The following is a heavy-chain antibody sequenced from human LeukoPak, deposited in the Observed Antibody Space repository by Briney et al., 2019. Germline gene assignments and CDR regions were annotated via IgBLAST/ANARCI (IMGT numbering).Heavy chain of an antibody. V-gene: IGHV3-7*01. CDR3: ARLGARQMLEY. CDR2: IKQDGGQI. D-gene: IGHD4-17*01. Sequence: GGSLRLSCAASGFTFSNAWMNWVRQAPGKGLEWVANIKQDGGQIYYLDSVKGRFTVSRDNAKNSLYLQMNSLRAEDTAVYYCARLGARQMLEYWGQGTLVTVSS. J-gene: IGHJ4*02. CDR1: GFTFSNAW.